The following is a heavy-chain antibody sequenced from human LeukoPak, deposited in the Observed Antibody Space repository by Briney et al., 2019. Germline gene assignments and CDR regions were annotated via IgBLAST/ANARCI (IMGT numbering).Heavy chain of an antibody. V-gene: IGHV4-59*04. D-gene: IGHD3-10*01. CDR3: ARHTESAYGFGDLFDP. CDR2: IYYSGST. J-gene: IGHJ5*02. CDR1: GGSISSYY. Sequence: SETLSLTCTVSGGSISSYYWSWIRQPPGKGLEWIGYIYYSGSTYYNPSLKSRVTISVDTSKNQFSLKLSSVTAADTAVYYCARHTESAYGFGDLFDPWGQGTLVTVSS.